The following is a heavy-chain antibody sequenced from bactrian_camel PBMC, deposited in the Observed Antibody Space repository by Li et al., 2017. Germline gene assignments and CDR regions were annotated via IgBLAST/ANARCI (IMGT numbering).Heavy chain of an antibody. V-gene: IGHV3-1*01. CDR3: CGGNSDWAIPV. Sequence: DVQLVESGGGLVQPGGSLRLSCAGSGFTFRTYAMAWVRQAPGKGLEWVSSIHDSRNGETTYSADSVKGRFTISRDNAKNTLYLQLNSLTTEDTAMYYCCGGNSDWAIPVWGQGTQVTVS. J-gene: IGHJ4*01. CDR1: GFTFRTYA. D-gene: IGHD4*01. CDR2: IHDSRNGETT.